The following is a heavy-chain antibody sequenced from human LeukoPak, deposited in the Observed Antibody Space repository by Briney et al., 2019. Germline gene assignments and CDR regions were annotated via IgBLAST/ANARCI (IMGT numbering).Heavy chain of an antibody. V-gene: IGHV4-34*01. CDR1: GGSFSGYY. CDR2: INHSGST. D-gene: IGHD1-1*01. Sequence: SETLSLTCAVYGGSFSGYYWSWIRQPPGKGLEWIGEINHSGSTNYNPSLKSRVTISVDTSKNQFSLKLSSVAAADTAVYYCARNAFWGQGTLVTVSS. J-gene: IGHJ4*02. CDR3: ARNAF.